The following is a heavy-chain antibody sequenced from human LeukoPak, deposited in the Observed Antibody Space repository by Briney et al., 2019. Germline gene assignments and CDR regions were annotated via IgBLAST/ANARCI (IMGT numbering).Heavy chain of an antibody. V-gene: IGHV4-30-4*01. Sequence: PSETLSLTCTVSGGSISSGDYYWSWIRQPPGKGLEWIGYIYYSGSTYYNPSLKSRVTISVDTSKNQFSLKLSSVTAADTAVYYCARDRSYYPVGYGMDVWGQGTTVTVSS. J-gene: IGHJ6*02. CDR3: ARDRSYYPVGYGMDV. CDR1: GGSISSGDYY. CDR2: IYYSGST. D-gene: IGHD3-10*01.